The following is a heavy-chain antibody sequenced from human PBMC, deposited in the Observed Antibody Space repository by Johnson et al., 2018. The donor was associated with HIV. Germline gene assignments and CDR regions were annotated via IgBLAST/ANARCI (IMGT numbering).Heavy chain of an antibody. CDR3: AKDTYSHRLTVTESGFDI. J-gene: IGHJ3*02. Sequence: VQLVESGGGLVQPGRSLRLSCAASGFTFDDYAMHWVRQAPGKGLEWVSGISWNSGSIAYADSEKGRFTISRDNAKNSLYVQMNSLRAEDTAVYYCAKDTYSHRLTVTESGFDIWGQGTMVTVSS. CDR1: GFTFDDYA. CDR2: ISWNSGSI. D-gene: IGHD4-11*01. V-gene: IGHV3-9*01.